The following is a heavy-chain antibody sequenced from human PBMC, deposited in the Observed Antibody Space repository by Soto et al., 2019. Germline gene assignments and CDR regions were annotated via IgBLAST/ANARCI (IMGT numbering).Heavy chain of an antibody. D-gene: IGHD6-19*01. CDR3: AKDSVAGHFGYYGMDV. CDR2: ISGSGGST. J-gene: IGHJ6*02. CDR1: GFTFISYA. Sequence: GSLRLSCAASGFTFISYAMSWVLQSPGKGLEWVSAISGSGGSTYYADSVKGRFTISRDNSKNTLYLQMNSLRAEDTAVYYCAKDSVAGHFGYYGMDVWGQGTTVTVSS. V-gene: IGHV3-23*01.